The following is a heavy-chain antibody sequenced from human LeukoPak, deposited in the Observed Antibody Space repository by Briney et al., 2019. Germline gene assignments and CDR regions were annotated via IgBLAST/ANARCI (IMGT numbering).Heavy chain of an antibody. Sequence: SETLSLTCAVYGGSFSGYYWSWIRQPPGEGLEWIGEINHSGSTNYNPSLKSRVTISVDTSKNQFSLNLSSVTAADTAVYYCARGLEAFSSGTFDYWGQGTLVTVSS. D-gene: IGHD6-19*01. CDR3: ARGLEAFSSGTFDY. V-gene: IGHV4-34*01. J-gene: IGHJ4*02. CDR1: GGSFSGYY. CDR2: INHSGST.